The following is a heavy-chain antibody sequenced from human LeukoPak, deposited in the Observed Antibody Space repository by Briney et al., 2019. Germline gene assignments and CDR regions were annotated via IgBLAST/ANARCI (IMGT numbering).Heavy chain of an antibody. CDR1: GGSISSGSYY. CDR2: IYTSGTT. CDR3: ARDFDSPLAFDI. Sequence: SETLSLTCTVSGGSISSGSYYWSWIRQPAGKGLEWIGRIYTSGTTNYNPSLKSRITISVDTSKNQFSLKLSSVTAADTAVYYCARDFDSPLAFDIWGQGTMVTVSS. V-gene: IGHV4-61*02. D-gene: IGHD3-9*01. J-gene: IGHJ3*02.